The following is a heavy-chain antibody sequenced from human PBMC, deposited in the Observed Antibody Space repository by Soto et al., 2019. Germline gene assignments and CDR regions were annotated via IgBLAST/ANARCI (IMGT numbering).Heavy chain of an antibody. V-gene: IGHV1-69*13. D-gene: IGHD2-21*02. CDR2: IIPIFGTA. J-gene: IGHJ6*02. CDR3: ARYELAGCGGDCYYYYYYGMDV. Sequence: ASVKVSCKASGGTFSSYAISWVRQAPGRGLEWMGGIIPIFGTANYAQKFQGRVTITADESTSTAYMELSSLRSEDTAVYYCARYELAGCGGDCYYYYYYGMDVWGQGTTVTVSS. CDR1: GGTFSSYA.